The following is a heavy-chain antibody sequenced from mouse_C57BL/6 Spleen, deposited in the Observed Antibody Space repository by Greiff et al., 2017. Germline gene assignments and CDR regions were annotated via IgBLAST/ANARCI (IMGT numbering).Heavy chain of an antibody. Sequence: QVQLKQPGAELVKPGASVKMSCKASGYTFTSYWITWVKQRPGQGLEWIGDIYPGSGSTNYNEKFKSKATLTVDTSSSTAYMQLSSLTSEDSAVYYCAKGAAQATDFDYWGQGTTLTVSS. CDR1: GYTFTSYW. CDR3: AKGAAQATDFDY. J-gene: IGHJ2*01. V-gene: IGHV1-55*01. D-gene: IGHD3-2*02. CDR2: IYPGSGST.